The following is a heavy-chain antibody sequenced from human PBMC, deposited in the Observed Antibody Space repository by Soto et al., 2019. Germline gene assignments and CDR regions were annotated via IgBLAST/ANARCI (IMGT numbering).Heavy chain of an antibody. CDR2: IDPSDSYT. D-gene: IGHD3-22*01. Sequence: GESLKISCKGSGYSFTSYWISWVRQMPGKGLEWMGRIDPSDSYTNYSPSFQGHVTISADKSISTAYLQWSSLKASDTAMYYCARPLLPDYYDSSVGAFDIWGQGTMVTVS. V-gene: IGHV5-10-1*01. CDR3: ARPLLPDYYDSSVGAFDI. J-gene: IGHJ3*02. CDR1: GYSFTSYW.